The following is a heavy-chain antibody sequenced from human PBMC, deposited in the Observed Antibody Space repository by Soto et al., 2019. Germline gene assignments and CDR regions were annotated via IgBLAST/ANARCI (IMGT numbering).Heavy chain of an antibody. CDR2: INPKSGGT. CDR1: GYSFTDYH. J-gene: IGHJ6*02. V-gene: IGHV1-2*06. Sequence: ASVKVSCKASGYSFTDYHIHWVRQAPGQGLEWLGRINPKSGGTSTAQKFQGGVTMTTDTSISTASMELTRLTSDEPAIYYCARGDSTDCSNGVCSFFYNHDMDVWGQGTTVTVSS. D-gene: IGHD2-8*01. CDR3: ARGDSTDCSNGVCSFFYNHDMDV.